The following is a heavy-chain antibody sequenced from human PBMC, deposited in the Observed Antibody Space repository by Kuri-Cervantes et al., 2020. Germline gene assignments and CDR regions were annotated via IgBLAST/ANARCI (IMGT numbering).Heavy chain of an antibody. J-gene: IGHJ1*01. D-gene: IGHD2-2*01. CDR3: AKVHCSSTSCYSYPTYGYFQH. V-gene: IGHV3-23*01. CDR1: GFTFNDFA. CDR2: ISGSGGST. Sequence: GESLKISCAASGFTFNDFAMHWVRQVPGKGLVWVSAISGSGGSTYYADSVKGRFTISRDNSKNTLYLQMNSLRAEDTAVYYCAKVHCSSTSCYSYPTYGYFQHWGQGTLVTVSS.